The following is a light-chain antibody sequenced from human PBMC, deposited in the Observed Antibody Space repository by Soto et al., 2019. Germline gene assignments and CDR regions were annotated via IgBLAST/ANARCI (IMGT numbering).Light chain of an antibody. V-gene: IGKV4-1*01. CDR3: QQYSSSPLT. J-gene: IGKJ5*01. CDR1: QSVLYSPNNKTY. CDR2: WAS. Sequence: DIVMTQSPDSLAVSLGERATINCKSSQSVLYSPNNKTYLAWYQQNPGHPPKLVIYWASTRESGVPDRFSGSGSGTDFTLTISGLRAEDAAAYYCQQYSSSPLTFGQGTRLEIK.